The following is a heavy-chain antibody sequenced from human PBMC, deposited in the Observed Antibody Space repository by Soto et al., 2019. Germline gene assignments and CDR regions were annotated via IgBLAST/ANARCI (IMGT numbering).Heavy chain of an antibody. V-gene: IGHV3-23*01. CDR1: GFIFSNYA. Sequence: EVLLLEAGGGLVQPGGSLRLSCAASGFIFSNYAMSWVRQAPGKGLEWVSVITSRGDSTYYEGSVKGRFTMSRDNSKHTLYLQMSSLRAEDTAVFYCARWVRYYGNAFYIWGQGTMVTVSS. CDR2: ITSRGDST. CDR3: ARWVRYYGNAFYI. D-gene: IGHD4-17*01. J-gene: IGHJ3*02.